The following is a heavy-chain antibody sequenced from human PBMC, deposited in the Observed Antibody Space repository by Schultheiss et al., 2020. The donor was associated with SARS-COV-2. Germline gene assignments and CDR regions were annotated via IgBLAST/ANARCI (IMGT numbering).Heavy chain of an antibody. CDR2: ISSSSSYI. D-gene: IGHD5-12*01. CDR1: GFTFSSYS. J-gene: IGHJ4*02. CDR3: AREAFGYSGYDLDY. V-gene: IGHV3-21*01. Sequence: GESLKISCAASGFTFSSYSMNWVRQAPGKGLEWVSSISSSSSYIYYADSVKGRFTISRDNAKNSLYLQMNSLRAEDTAVYYCAREAFGYSGYDLDYWGQGTLVTVSS.